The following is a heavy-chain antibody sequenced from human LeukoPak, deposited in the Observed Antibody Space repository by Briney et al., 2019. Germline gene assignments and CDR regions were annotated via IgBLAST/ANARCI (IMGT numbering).Heavy chain of an antibody. CDR1: GGTFSSYA. Sequence: GSSVKVSCKASGGTFSSYAISWVRQAPGQGLEWMGGIIPIFGTANYAQKFQGRVTITADDSTSTAYMELSSLRSEDTAVYYCARGYCSSTSCYTDLYYYYYYMDVWGKGTTVTVSS. J-gene: IGHJ6*03. CDR3: ARGYCSSTSCYTDLYYYYYYMDV. CDR2: IIPIFGTA. V-gene: IGHV1-69*01. D-gene: IGHD2-2*02.